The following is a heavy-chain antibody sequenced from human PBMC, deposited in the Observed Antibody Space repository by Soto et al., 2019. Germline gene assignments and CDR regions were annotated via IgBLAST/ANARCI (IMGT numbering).Heavy chain of an antibody. CDR3: ARGRASGSYYLLDY. CDR1: RNTFTSYD. D-gene: IGHD3-10*01. V-gene: IGHV1-8*01. CDR2: INPNSGNI. Sequence: ASVKVSCKASRNTFTSYDINWVRQATGHGLEWMGWINPNSGNIGYAQKFQGRVTMTRDTAIRTAYMEVSRLRSDGTAVYYCARGRASGSYYLLDYWGRGTLVTVSS. J-gene: IGHJ4*02.